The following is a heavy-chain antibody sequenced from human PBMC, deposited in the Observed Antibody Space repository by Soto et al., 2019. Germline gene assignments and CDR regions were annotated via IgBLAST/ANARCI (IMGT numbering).Heavy chain of an antibody. J-gene: IGHJ5*02. CDR2: INAGNGNT. CDR3: ASYQLHEGVEGFDP. CDR1: GYTFTSYA. Sequence: ASVKVSCKASGYTFTSYAMPWVRQAPGQRLEWMGWINAGNGNTKYSQKFQGRVTITRDTSASTAYMELSSLRSEDTAVYYCASYQLHEGVEGFDPWGQGTLVTVSS. D-gene: IGHD2-2*01. V-gene: IGHV1-3*01.